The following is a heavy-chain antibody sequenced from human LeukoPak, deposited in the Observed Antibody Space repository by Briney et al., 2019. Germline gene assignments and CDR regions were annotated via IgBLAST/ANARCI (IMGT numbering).Heavy chain of an antibody. V-gene: IGHV1-24*01. CDR3: ATGYLVTAGLMDV. D-gene: IGHD6-13*01. Sequence: ASVKVSCKVSGYTLTELSMFWVRQAPGKGLERMGSFDPEDDKTVYAQKFQGRVTMTEDTSTDTAYMELSSLRSEDTAVYYCATGYLVTAGLMDVWGQGTTVTVSS. CDR1: GYTLTELS. J-gene: IGHJ6*02. CDR2: FDPEDDKT.